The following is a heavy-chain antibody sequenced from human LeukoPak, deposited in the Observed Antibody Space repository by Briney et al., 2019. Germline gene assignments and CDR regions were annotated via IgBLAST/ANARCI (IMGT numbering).Heavy chain of an antibody. CDR3: TTTSGPYYYYGMDV. J-gene: IGHJ6*02. Sequence: GSLRLSCVASGFSSSDHYIDWVRQAPGKGLEWVGRIKSKTDGGTTDYAAPVKGRFTISRDDSKNTLYLQMNSLKTEDTAVYYCTTTSGPYYYYGMDVWGQGTTVTVSS. V-gene: IGHV3-15*01. CDR2: IKSKTDGGTT. CDR1: GFSSSDHY.